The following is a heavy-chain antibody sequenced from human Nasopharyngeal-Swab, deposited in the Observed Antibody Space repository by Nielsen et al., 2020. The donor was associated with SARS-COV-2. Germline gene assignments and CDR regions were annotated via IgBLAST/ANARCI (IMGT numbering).Heavy chain of an antibody. CDR3: ARVLPFRITGTSGMDV. V-gene: IGHV1-46*01. J-gene: IGHJ6*02. Sequence: WVRQAPGQGLEWMGIINPTDGSTSYAQKFEGRVTMTRVTSTSTVYMELNSLRSEDPAVYYCARVLPFRITGTSGMDVWGQGTTVTVSS. CDR2: INPTDGST. D-gene: IGHD1-7*01.